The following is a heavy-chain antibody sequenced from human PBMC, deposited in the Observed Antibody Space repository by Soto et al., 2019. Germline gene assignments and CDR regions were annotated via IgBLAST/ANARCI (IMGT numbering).Heavy chain of an antibody. J-gene: IGHJ4*02. Sequence: QVQLVESGGGVVQPGRSLRLSCAASGFTFSSYAMHWVRQAPGKGLEWVAVISYDGSNKYYADSVKGRFTISRDNSKNTLYLQMNSLRAEYTAVYYCASLKWGFDSWGQGTLVTVSS. CDR1: GFTFSSYA. CDR3: ASLKWGFDS. V-gene: IGHV3-30-3*01. CDR2: ISYDGSNK. D-gene: IGHD1-26*01.